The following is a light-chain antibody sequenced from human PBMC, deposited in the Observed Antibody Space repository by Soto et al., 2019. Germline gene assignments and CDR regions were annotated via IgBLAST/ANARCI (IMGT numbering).Light chain of an antibody. CDR1: RSVSTY. Sequence: EIVMTQSPATLSVSPGERATLSCMASRSVSTYLAWYQQKPGQAPRLLIYDTSYRAAGIPDRFSGSGSATDFTLTISSLEPEDFAVYYCQQRSNWITFGQGTRLEIK. CDR3: QQRSNWIT. J-gene: IGKJ5*01. V-gene: IGKV3-11*01. CDR2: DTS.